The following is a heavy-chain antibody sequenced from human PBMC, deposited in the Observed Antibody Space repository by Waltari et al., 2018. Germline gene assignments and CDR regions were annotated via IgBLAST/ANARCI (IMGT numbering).Heavy chain of an antibody. V-gene: IGHV3-53*01. J-gene: IGHJ5*01. D-gene: IGHD1-26*01. CDR2: MYGDGDT. CDR3: ARGRAVRSGPFDS. CDR1: GFPVSNYY. Sequence: EVQLVESGGALIQPGGSRRRSCAASGFPVSNYYMGWGRQGPGKGLDWVSVMYGDGDTFYGESMKGRFTIFRDDSVNTLWLQMNSLTVEDTAIYYCARGRAVRSGPFDSWGQGTLVTVSS.